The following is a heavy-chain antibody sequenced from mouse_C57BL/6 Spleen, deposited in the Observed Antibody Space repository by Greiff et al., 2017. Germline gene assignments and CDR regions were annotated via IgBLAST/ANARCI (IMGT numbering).Heavy chain of an antibody. CDR3: ARKGAYYSNYYYFGY. V-gene: IGHV5-17*01. CDR1: GFTFSDYG. J-gene: IGHJ2*01. CDR2: ISSGSSTI. D-gene: IGHD2-5*01. Sequence: EVKLMESGGGLVKPGGSLKLSCAASGFTFSDYGMHWVRQAPEKGLEWVAYISSGSSTIYYADTVKGRFTISRDNAKNTLFLQMTSMRSEETAMYYCARKGAYYSNYYYFGYWGQGTTLTVSS.